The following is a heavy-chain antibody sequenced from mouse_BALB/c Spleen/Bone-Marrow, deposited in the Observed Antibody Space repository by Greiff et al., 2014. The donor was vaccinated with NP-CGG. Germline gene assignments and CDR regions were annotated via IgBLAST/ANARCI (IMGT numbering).Heavy chain of an antibody. CDR1: GYTFSSYW. CDR2: ILPGSAIT. J-gene: IGHJ4*01. Sequence: QVQLQQSGAELMKPGTSVKISCKATGYTFSSYWIEWVKQRPGLGLEWIGEILPGSAITNYNEKFKGKATFTADTSSNTAYMQLSSLTPEDSAVYYCARRYFYSMDYWGQGTSVTVSS. D-gene: IGHD2-14*01. V-gene: IGHV1-9*01. CDR3: ARRYFYSMDY.